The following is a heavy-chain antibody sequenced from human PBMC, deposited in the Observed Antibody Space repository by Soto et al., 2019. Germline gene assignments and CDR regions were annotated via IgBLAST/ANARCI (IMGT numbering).Heavy chain of an antibody. CDR3: ARINKGYGTDT. CDR1: GRPISSSSYY. V-gene: IGHV4-39*01. J-gene: IGHJ5*02. Sequence: SATLFLPCTVSGRPISSSSYYSGCIGQPPGKGLVWLANIDYTGNPFSNPSLTSRVTISVDPSKNQFSLKVSSVTATNTPVYYCARINKGYGTDTWGQGTLVTVSS. D-gene: IGHD5-18*01. CDR2: IDYTGNP.